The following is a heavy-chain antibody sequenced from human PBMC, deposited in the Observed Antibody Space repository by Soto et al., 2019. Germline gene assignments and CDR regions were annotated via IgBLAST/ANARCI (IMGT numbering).Heavy chain of an antibody. CDR1: GGTFSSYT. D-gene: IGHD1-26*01. CDR3: ARDDIQLGSYYPPSWFDP. CDR2: IIPILGIA. J-gene: IGHJ5*02. Sequence: QVQLVQSGAEVKKPGSSVKVSCKASGGTFSSYTISWVRQAPGQGLEWMGRIIPILGIANYAQKFQGRVTITTDXXTXPXTMELTSLRSEDTAVYYCARDDIQLGSYYPPSWFDPWGQGTLVTVSS. V-gene: IGHV1-69*08.